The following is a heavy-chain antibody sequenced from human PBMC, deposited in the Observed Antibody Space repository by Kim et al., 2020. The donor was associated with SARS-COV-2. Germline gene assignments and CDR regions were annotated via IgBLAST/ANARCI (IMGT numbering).Heavy chain of an antibody. Sequence: GGSLRLSCAASGFTFSSYGMHWVRQAPGKGLEWVAVIWYDGSNKYYADSVKGRFTISRDNSKNTLYLQMNSLRAEDTAVYYCARDGDSGSYLGDYYYYYYMDVWGKGTTVTVSS. CDR1: GFTFSSYG. D-gene: IGHD1-26*01. CDR3: ARDGDSGSYLGDYYYYYYMDV. V-gene: IGHV3-33*01. J-gene: IGHJ6*03. CDR2: IWYDGSNK.